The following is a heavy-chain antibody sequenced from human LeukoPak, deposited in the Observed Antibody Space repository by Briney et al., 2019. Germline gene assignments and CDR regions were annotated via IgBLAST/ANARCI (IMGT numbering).Heavy chain of an antibody. Sequence: GGSLRLSCAASGFTFSSYWMSWVRQAPGKGLEWVANIKQDGSEKYYVDSVKGRFTISRDNAKNSLYLQMNSLRAEDTAVYYCAREFAGYSSGWYEYYYYGMDVWGQGTTVTVSS. CDR3: AREFAGYSSGWYEYYYYGMDV. CDR2: IKQDGSEK. D-gene: IGHD6-19*01. V-gene: IGHV3-7*01. CDR1: GFTFSSYW. J-gene: IGHJ6*02.